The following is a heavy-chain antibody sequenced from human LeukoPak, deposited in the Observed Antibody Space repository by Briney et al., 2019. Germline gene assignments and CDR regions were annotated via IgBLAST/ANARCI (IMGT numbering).Heavy chain of an antibody. J-gene: IGHJ3*01. D-gene: IGHD2-2*01. CDR3: ARAHYAGGGFDF. Sequence: ASVKVSCKASGYTYTSHYMHWVRQAPGHGLEWMGMINPSGGLTRYSQKFQGRVTMTRDTSTHTIYMEMRSLRSDDTAIFYCARAHYAGGGFDFWGQGTMVTISS. V-gene: IGHV1-46*01. CDR1: GYTYTSHY. CDR2: INPSGGLT.